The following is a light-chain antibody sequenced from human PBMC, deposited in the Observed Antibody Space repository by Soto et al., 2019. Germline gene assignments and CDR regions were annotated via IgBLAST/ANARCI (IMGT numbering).Light chain of an antibody. CDR3: QQYTENSGT. J-gene: IGKJ1*01. V-gene: IGKV1-5*01. CDR1: QRMTSW. CDR2: DAS. Sequence: DIQMTQSPSSVSASVGDRVTITCRASQRMTSWLAWYQQKPGKAPKVLIYDASSLESGVPSRFSGSESGTEFTLTISSLQPDDIATYYCQQYTENSGTFGQGTKVDIK.